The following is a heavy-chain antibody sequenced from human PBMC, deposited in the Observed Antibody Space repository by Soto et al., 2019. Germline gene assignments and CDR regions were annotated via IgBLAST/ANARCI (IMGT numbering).Heavy chain of an antibody. CDR2: MNPNSGNT. J-gene: IGHJ6*02. D-gene: IGHD3-10*01. CDR3: ASGPSTENKLWFGEDCYYGMDV. Sequence: ASVKVSCKASGYTFTSYYINWVRQATGQGLEWMGWMNPNSGNTGYAQKFQGRVTMTRNTSISTAYMELSSLRSEDTAVYYCASGPSTENKLWFGEDCYYGMDVWGQGTTVTVSS. V-gene: IGHV1-8*01. CDR1: GYTFTSYY.